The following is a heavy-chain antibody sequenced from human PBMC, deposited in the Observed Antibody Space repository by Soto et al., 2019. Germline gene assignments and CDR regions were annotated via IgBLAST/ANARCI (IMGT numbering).Heavy chain of an antibody. CDR2: ISGSAGLT. D-gene: IGHD5-12*01. CDR1: GFTFSSHA. Sequence: PGGSLRLSCTASGFTFSSHAMSWVRQAPGKHLEWVSSISGSAGLTFYADSVKGRFTISRDNSKNTLYLQMNSLRPEDTAVHYCAREWSVANPGYWGQGTQVTVSS. V-gene: IGHV3-23*01. CDR3: AREWSVANPGY. J-gene: IGHJ4*02.